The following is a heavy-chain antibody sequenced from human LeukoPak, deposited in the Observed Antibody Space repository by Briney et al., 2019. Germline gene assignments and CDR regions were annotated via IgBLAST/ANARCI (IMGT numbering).Heavy chain of an antibody. D-gene: IGHD5-24*01. CDR3: ARDGYNYG. V-gene: IGHV3-21*01. J-gene: IGHJ4*02. Sequence: GGSLRLSCAASGFTFSSYNMNWVRQAPGKGLEWVSFISSSSTYIYYADSVKGRFTISRNNAKNSLYLQMNSLRADDTAVYYCARDGYNYGWGQGTLVTVSS. CDR2: ISSSSTYI. CDR1: GFTFSSYN.